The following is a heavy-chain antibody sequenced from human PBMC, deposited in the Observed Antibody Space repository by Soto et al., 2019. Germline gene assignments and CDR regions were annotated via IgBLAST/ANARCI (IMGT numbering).Heavy chain of an antibody. Sequence: SETLSLTCTVSGDSISSYYWNWIRQPAGKGLEWIGRMYTTGSTNYNPSLKSRVTMSVDTSKNQFSLKLSSVTAADTAVYYCARGLVDAATDYFDYWGHGKLVTAPQ. V-gene: IGHV4-4*07. J-gene: IGHJ4*01. D-gene: IGHD6-25*01. CDR1: GDSISSYY. CDR3: ARGLVDAATDYFDY. CDR2: MYTTGST.